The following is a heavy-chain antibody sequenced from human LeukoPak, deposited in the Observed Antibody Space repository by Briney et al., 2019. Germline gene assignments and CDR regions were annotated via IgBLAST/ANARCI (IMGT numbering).Heavy chain of an antibody. V-gene: IGHV4-38-2*02. CDR1: GYSISSGYY. Sequence: SETLSLTCTVSGYSISSGYYWGWIRQPPGKGLEWIGSIYHSGSTYYNPSLKSRVTISVDTSKNQFSLKLSSVTAADTAVYYCARINSSHHHNMAQGFDYWGQGTLVTVSS. D-gene: IGHD6-19*01. J-gene: IGHJ4*02. CDR2: IYHSGST. CDR3: ARINSSHHHNMAQGFDY.